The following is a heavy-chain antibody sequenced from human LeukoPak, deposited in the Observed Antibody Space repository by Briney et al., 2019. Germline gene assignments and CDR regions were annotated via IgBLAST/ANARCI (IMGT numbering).Heavy chain of an antibody. CDR1: GFTFSSYA. J-gene: IGHJ3*01. V-gene: IGHV3-23*01. Sequence: GGSLRLSCAASGFTFSSYAMSWVRQAPGKGLEWVSAISGSGGTTYYADSVKGRFTISRDNSKNTLYLQMNSLRAEVTAIYFCARDWETLTYYDSSGQEYWGQGTMVTVSS. CDR3: ARDWETLTYYDSSGQEY. CDR2: ISGSGGTT. D-gene: IGHD3-22*01.